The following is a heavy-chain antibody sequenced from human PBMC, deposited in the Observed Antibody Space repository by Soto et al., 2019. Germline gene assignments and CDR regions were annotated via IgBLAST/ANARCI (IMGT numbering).Heavy chain of an antibody. CDR1: GGIFSSFT. V-gene: IGHV1-69*06. Sequence: SVKVSCKASGGIFSSFTISWVRQAPGQGLEWLGGIIPIFDTPTYAQNFQGRVTITADKSTNTVYMELSSLRSEDTAVYYCATHGATTMARGAMRHYYYVMDVWGQGTTVTVSS. D-gene: IGHD3-10*01. CDR3: ATHGATTMARGAMRHYYYVMDV. CDR2: IIPIFDTP. J-gene: IGHJ6*02.